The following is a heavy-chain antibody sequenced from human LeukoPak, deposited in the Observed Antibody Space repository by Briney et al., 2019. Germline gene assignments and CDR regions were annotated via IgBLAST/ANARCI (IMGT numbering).Heavy chain of an antibody. V-gene: IGHV3-48*03. CDR1: GFNFSNYE. J-gene: IGHJ4*02. D-gene: IGHD3-3*01. CDR2: MSRGGITI. CDR3: ARERAGDPGGEEVFGAAPYDY. Sequence: GGSLRLSCAASGFNFSNYEMNWICQAPGRGLEWISAMSRGGITIYYADSVKGRFTISRDDARNSVFLQMTSLRPDDTAIYYCARERAGDPGGEEVFGAAPYDYWGQGTLVTVSS.